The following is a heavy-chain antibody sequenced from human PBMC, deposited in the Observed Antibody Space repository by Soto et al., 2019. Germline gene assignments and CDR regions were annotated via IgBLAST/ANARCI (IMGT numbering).Heavy chain of an antibody. V-gene: IGHV3-33*01. CDR1: GFTFSSYG. CDR3: VRGKDVFDI. Sequence: QVQLVESGGGVVQPGRSLRLSCAASGFTFSSYGMHWVRQAPGKGLEWVAVIWYDGSNKYYADSVKGRFTISRDNSKNALYLKMNCLRAGDPAVYCCVRGKDVFDIWAQGKMFPFS. CDR2: IWYDGSNK. D-gene: IGHD3-10*01. J-gene: IGHJ3*02.